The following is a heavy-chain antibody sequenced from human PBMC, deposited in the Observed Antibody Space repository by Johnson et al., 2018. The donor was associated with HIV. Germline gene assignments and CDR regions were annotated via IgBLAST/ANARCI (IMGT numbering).Heavy chain of an antibody. D-gene: IGHD4-23*01. CDR3: AKSPGKDHGGNSGAFHI. Sequence: VQLVESGGGVVQPGRSLRLSCAASGFTFSSYGMHWVRQAPGKGLEWVSGISWNSGSIGYADSVKGRFTISRDDSKNTLYLQMSSLRAEDTAVYYCAKSPGKDHGGNSGAFHIWGQGTMVTVSS. J-gene: IGHJ3*02. V-gene: IGHV3-9*01. CDR2: ISWNSGSI. CDR1: GFTFSSYG.